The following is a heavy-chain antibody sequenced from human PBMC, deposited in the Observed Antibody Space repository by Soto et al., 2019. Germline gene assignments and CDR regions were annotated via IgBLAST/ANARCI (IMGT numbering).Heavy chain of an antibody. Sequence: EVQLLESGGGLVQPGGSLRLSCAGSGFTFINYAMNWVRQAPGKGLEWVSTISGGGDAPFFADSVRGRFTISSDNFKNTVTLQMNNLGVDVAAVYFCARKVPGSTSRPDYWYFDLWGRGTLVTVAS. CDR3: ARKVPGSTSRPDYWYFDL. V-gene: IGHV3-23*01. J-gene: IGHJ2*01. CDR1: GFTFINYA. D-gene: IGHD3-10*01. CDR2: ISGGGDAP.